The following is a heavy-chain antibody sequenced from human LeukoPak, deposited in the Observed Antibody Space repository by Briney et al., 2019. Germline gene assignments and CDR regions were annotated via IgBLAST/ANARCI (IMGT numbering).Heavy chain of an antibody. Sequence: ASVRVSCNASGYTFTNFGIRWVRQAPGQGLEWKGWISAYIGDKKYSQTFQGRVAMITDTSTSTAYMEVRSLRSEDTAVYYCAREPRDYWGQGTLVTVSS. CDR2: ISAYIGDK. CDR1: GYTFTNFG. J-gene: IGHJ4*02. CDR3: AREPRDY. V-gene: IGHV1-18*01.